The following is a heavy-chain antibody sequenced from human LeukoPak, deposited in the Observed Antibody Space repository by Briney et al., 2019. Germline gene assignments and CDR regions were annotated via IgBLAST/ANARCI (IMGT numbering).Heavy chain of an antibody. CDR3: TPDRGYDILTTLDAFDI. Sequence: GGSLRLSCAASGFTFSNAWMSWVRQAPGKGLEGVGRIKNKTDGGTTDYAAPVKGRFTISRDDSKNTLYLQMTSLKPEDTAVYYCTPDRGYDILTTLDAFDIWGQGTMVTVSS. CDR1: GFTFSNAW. J-gene: IGHJ3*02. D-gene: IGHD3-9*01. V-gene: IGHV3-15*01. CDR2: IKNKTDGGTT.